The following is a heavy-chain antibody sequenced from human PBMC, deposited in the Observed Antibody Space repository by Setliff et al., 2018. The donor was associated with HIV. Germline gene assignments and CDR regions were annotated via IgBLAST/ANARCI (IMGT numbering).Heavy chain of an antibody. CDR1: GFIFSSYA. CDR3: VYGSGTQGVWFDP. V-gene: IGHV3-30*07. Sequence: QPGGSLRLSCAASGFIFSSYAMHWVRQAPGKGLEWVAVMSYDGNNKYYADSVKGRFTISRDNSKNTLFLQMNSLRAEDTAVYYCVYGSGTQGVWFDPWGQGTLVTVSS. D-gene: IGHD3-10*01. CDR2: MSYDGNNK. J-gene: IGHJ5*02.